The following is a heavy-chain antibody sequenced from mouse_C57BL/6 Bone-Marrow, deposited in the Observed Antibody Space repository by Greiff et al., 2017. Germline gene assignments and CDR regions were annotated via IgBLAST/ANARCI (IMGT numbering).Heavy chain of an antibody. J-gene: IGHJ2*01. Sequence: EVQVVESGAELVRPGASVKLSCTASGFNIKDDYMHWVQQRPEQGLEWIGWIDPENGDTEYASKFQGKATITADTSSNTAYLQLSSLTSEDTAVYYCTTRYDSSYYFDYWGQGTTLTVSS. CDR1: GFNIKDDY. D-gene: IGHD1-1*01. V-gene: IGHV14-4*01. CDR3: TTRYDSSYYFDY. CDR2: IDPENGDT.